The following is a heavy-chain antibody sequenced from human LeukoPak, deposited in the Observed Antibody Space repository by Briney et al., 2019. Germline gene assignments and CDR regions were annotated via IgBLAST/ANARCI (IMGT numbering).Heavy chain of an antibody. CDR1: GYKFTNYW. Sequence: ESLKISCKTSGYKFTNYWIGWVRQMPRKGRWWVGIIHPQESDTKYAPSLQRQVTISVDKSIFTPYLWCSSLTESDTAMYYCARGRQYDFWAARGLDYWGQGTLVTVSS. V-gene: IGHV5-51*01. CDR3: ARGRQYDFWAARGLDY. D-gene: IGHD3-3*01. J-gene: IGHJ4*02. CDR2: IHPQESDT.